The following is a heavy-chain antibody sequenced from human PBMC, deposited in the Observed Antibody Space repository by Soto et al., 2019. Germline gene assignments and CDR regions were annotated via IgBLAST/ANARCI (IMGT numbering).Heavy chain of an antibody. Sequence: GASVKVSCKASGYTFTGYYMHWVRQAPGQGLEWMGWINPNSGGTNYARKFQGWVTMTRDTSISTAYMELSRLRSDDTAVYYCARGGFTYYDILTDRYGMDVWGQGTTVTVSS. CDR1: GYTFTGYY. CDR2: INPNSGGT. V-gene: IGHV1-2*04. D-gene: IGHD3-9*01. CDR3: ARGGFTYYDILTDRYGMDV. J-gene: IGHJ6*02.